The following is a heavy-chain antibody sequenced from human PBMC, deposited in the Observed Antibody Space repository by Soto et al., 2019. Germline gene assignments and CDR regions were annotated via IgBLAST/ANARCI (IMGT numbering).Heavy chain of an antibody. D-gene: IGHD3-22*01. V-gene: IGHV3-30*04. CDR3: ARGGISMTVVFSEAFDV. J-gene: IGHJ3*01. Sequence: QVQLVESGGGVVQPGRSLRLSCAASGFTFRNYVMHWVRQAPGKGLEWVAVISSDRSKEYYADSVKGRFTISRDNSKNTLFLQLNRLRAEDTAVYYCARGGISMTVVFSEAFDVWGQGTMVTVSS. CDR1: GFTFRNYV. CDR2: ISSDRSKE.